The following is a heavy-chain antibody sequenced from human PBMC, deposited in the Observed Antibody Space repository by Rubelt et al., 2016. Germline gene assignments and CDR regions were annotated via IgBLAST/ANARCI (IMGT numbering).Heavy chain of an antibody. CDR3: ARGRCLEWLPPDY. Sequence: QLQLQESGPGLVKPSETLSLTCTVSGGSISSSSYYWGWIRQPPGKGLEWIGSIYYSGSTYYNPSLKSRGTISVDTSKNQFSLKLSSVTAADTAVYYCARGRCLEWLPPDYWGQGTLVTVSS. J-gene: IGHJ4*02. D-gene: IGHD3-3*01. V-gene: IGHV4-39*01. CDR1: GGSISSSSYY. CDR2: IYYSGST.